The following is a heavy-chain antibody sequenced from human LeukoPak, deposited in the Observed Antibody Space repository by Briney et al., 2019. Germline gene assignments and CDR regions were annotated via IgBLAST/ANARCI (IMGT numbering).Heavy chain of an antibody. J-gene: IGHJ4*02. V-gene: IGHV4-34*01. CDR1: GETFSDYY. CDR3: ARCLQWPLRRCFDY. D-gene: IGHD2-15*01. Sequence: PSETLSLTCAVYGETFSDYYWTWIRQPSGKGLEWIGEINHSGSTDYNPSLKSRVTISVDTSKNQFSLRLSSVTAADTAVYYCARCLQWPLRRCFDYWGQGTLVTVSS. CDR2: INHSGST.